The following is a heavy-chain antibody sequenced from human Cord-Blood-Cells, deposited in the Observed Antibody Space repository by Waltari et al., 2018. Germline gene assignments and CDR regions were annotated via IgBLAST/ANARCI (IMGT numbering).Heavy chain of an antibody. Sequence: QVQLAESGGGVVQPGRSLRLSCAASGFTFSSYGMTWVRQAPGKGLEWVAVIWYDGSNKYYADSVKGRFTISRDNSKNTLYLQMNSLRAEDTAVYYCASGPDYGDYIGYWGQGTLVTVSS. CDR1: GFTFSSYG. V-gene: IGHV3-33*01. CDR3: ASGPDYGDYIGY. D-gene: IGHD4-17*01. J-gene: IGHJ4*02. CDR2: IWYDGSNK.